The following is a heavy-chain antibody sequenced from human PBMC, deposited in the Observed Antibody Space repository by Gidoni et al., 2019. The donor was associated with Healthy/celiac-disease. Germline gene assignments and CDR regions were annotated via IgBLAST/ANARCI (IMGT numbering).Heavy chain of an antibody. D-gene: IGHD6-13*01. J-gene: IGHJ4*02. V-gene: IGHV3-23*04. CDR2: ISGSGGST. Sequence: EVQLVESGGGLVQPGGSLRLSCAATGFTFSSFAMSWVRQAPGKGLEWVSAISGSGGSTYYADSVKGRFTISRDNSKNTLYLQMNSLRAEDTAVYYCAKPISRGQQLGLDYWGQGTLVTVSS. CDR1: GFTFSSFA. CDR3: AKPISRGQQLGLDY.